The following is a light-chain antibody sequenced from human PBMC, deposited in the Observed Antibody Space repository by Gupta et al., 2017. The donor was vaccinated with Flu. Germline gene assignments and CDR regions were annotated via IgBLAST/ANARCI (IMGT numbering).Light chain of an antibody. CDR1: QIISNY. CDR3: QQSYSIPRT. J-gene: IGKJ4*01. V-gene: IGKV1-39*01. Sequence: DIQMTQSPSSLSASVGDRVTITCRASQIISNYLNWFQQRPGKAPKLLIYAASSLQSEVPSRFSGSGSGTDFTLTISSLQTEDFATYYCQQSYSIPRTFGGGTKVEIK. CDR2: AAS.